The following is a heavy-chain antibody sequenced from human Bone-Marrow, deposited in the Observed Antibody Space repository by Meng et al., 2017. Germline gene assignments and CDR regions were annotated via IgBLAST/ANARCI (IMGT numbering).Heavy chain of an antibody. CDR2: ISGSGGST. CDR1: GFTFSSYA. V-gene: IGHV3-23*01. J-gene: IGHJ6*02. Sequence: GESLKISCAASGFTFSSYAMSWVRQAPGKGLEWVSAISGSGGSTYYADPVKGRFTISRDNSKNTLYLQMNSLRAEDTAVYYCAKSSWHSSGWPYTYYYYGMDVWGQGTTVTVSS. CDR3: AKSSWHSSGWPYTYYYYGMDV. D-gene: IGHD6-19*01.